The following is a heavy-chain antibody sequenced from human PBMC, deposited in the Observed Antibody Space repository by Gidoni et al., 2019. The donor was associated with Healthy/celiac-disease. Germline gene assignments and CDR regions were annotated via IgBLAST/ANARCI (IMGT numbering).Heavy chain of an antibody. CDR1: GGSISSSSYY. CDR2: IYYSGST. J-gene: IGHJ4*02. Sequence: HLQLQESGPGLVKPSETLSLTCTVSGGSISSSSYYWGWIRQPPGKGLEWIGSIYYSGSTYYNPSLKSRVTISVDTSKNQFSLKLSSVTAADTAVYYCARNYDFWSGYWAGIDYWGQGTLVTVSS. CDR3: ARNYDFWSGYWAGIDY. D-gene: IGHD3-3*01. V-gene: IGHV4-39*07.